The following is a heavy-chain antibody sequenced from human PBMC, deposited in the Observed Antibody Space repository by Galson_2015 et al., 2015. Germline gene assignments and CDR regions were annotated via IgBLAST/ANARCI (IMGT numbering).Heavy chain of an antibody. V-gene: IGHV5-51*01. CDR3: ARSPKFQETFERWLQFSWFDP. D-gene: IGHD5-24*01. CDR1: GYSFTSYW. CDR2: IYPGDSDT. Sequence: QSGAEVKKPGESLKISCKGSGYSFTSYWIGWVRQMPGKGLEWMGIIYPGDSDTRYSPSFQGQVTISADKSISTAYLQWSSLKASDTAMYYCARSPKFQETFERWLQFSWFDPWGQGTLVTVSS. J-gene: IGHJ5*02.